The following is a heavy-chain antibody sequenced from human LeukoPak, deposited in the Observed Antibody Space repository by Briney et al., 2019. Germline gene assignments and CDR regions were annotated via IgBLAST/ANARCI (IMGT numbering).Heavy chain of an antibody. Sequence: PSETLSLTCTVSGGSISSYYWSWIRQPPGKGLEWIGYIYYSGSTNYNPSLKSRVTISVDTSKNQFSLKLSSVTAADTAVYYCAGEIVGATSEYFQHWGQGTLVTVSS. CDR1: GGSISSYY. V-gene: IGHV4-59*12. J-gene: IGHJ1*01. CDR3: AGEIVGATSEYFQH. D-gene: IGHD1-26*01. CDR2: IYYSGST.